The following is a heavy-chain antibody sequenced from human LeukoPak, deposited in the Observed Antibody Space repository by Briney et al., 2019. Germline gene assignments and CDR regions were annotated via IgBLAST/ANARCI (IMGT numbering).Heavy chain of an antibody. Sequence: PGGSLRLSCAASGFTFDDYAMHWVRQAPGKGLEWASGISWNSGSIGYADSVKGRFTISRDNAKNSLYLQMNSLRAEDTALYYCAKDSSAGTYYYYGMDVWGQGTTVTVSS. CDR1: GFTFDDYA. J-gene: IGHJ6*02. D-gene: IGHD6-13*01. CDR2: ISWNSGSI. CDR3: AKDSSAGTYYYYGMDV. V-gene: IGHV3-9*01.